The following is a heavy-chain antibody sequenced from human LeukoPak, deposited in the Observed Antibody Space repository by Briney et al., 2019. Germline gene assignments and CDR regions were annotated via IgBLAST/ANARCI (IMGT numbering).Heavy chain of an antibody. CDR2: ISGSGGST. CDR3: AKNPWTGPYYFDY. D-gene: IGHD3/OR15-3a*01. V-gene: IGHV3-23*01. CDR1: GFTFSSYA. J-gene: IGHJ4*02. Sequence: GGSLRLSCPASGFTFSSYAMSWVRKAPGKGLEWFSAISGSGGSTYYADSVKGRFTISRDNSKNTLYLQMNSLRAEDTAVYYCAKNPWTGPYYFDYWGQGTLVTVSS.